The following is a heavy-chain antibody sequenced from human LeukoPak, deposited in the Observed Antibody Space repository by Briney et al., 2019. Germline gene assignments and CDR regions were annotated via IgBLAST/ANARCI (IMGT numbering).Heavy chain of an antibody. V-gene: IGHV4-38-2*02. J-gene: IGHJ2*01. CDR2: LYHSGTT. CDR1: CYSIAHGFF. CDR3: ARVEVPRDINDWYFDL. Sequence: KPSETLSLTYTVSCYSIAHGFFWAWIRQPPGGGLEWIGSLYHSGTTYYNTSLKSRISTSVDTSKNQFSLKLRLVTAADTAVYYCARVEVPRDINDWYFDLWGRGTLVTVSS. D-gene: IGHD2-15*01.